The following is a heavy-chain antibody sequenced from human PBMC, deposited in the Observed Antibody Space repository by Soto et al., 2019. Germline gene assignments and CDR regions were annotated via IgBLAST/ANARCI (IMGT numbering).Heavy chain of an antibody. V-gene: IGHV4-34*01. D-gene: IGHD3-3*01. CDR3: ARHVLRFLEWLDYGMDV. Sequence: SETLSLTCAVYGGSFSGYYWSWIRQPPGKGLEWIGEINHSGSTNYDPSLKSRVTISVDTSKNQFSLKLSSVTAADTAVYYCARHVLRFLEWLDYGMDVWGQGTTVTVSS. CDR2: INHSGST. CDR1: GGSFSGYY. J-gene: IGHJ6*02.